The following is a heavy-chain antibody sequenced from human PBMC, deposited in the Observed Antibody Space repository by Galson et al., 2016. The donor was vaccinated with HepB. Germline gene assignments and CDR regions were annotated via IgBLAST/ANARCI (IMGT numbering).Heavy chain of an antibody. CDR1: GFTFSNYS. Sequence: SLRLSCAASGFTFSNYSVHWVRQAPDKGLEWVTFMSYDGSNKYYADSVKGRFTISRDNSKNTMYLQMNSLRAEDTAVYYCARATYCSGGTCYYFDFWGQGTLVTVSS. CDR2: MSYDGSNK. V-gene: IGHV3-30-3*01. D-gene: IGHD2-15*01. CDR3: ARATYCSGGTCYYFDF. J-gene: IGHJ4*02.